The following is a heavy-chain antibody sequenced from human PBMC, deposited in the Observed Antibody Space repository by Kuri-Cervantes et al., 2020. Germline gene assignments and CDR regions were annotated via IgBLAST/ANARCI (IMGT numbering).Heavy chain of an antibody. V-gene: IGHV1-18*01. J-gene: IGHJ4*02. D-gene: IGHD2-2*01. CDR2: ISAYNGNT. Sequence: APVKVSCKASGYTFTSYGISWVRQAPGQGLEWMGWISAYNGNTNYAQKLQGRVTMTTDTSTSTAYMELSSLRSEDTAVYYCAGVKDCSSTSCYPNNFDYWGQGTLVTVSS. CDR1: GYTFTSYG. CDR3: AGVKDCSSTSCYPNNFDY.